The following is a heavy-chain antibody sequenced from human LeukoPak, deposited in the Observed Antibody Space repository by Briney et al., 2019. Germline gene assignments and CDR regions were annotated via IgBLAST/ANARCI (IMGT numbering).Heavy chain of an antibody. D-gene: IGHD3-22*01. Sequence: PSETLSLTCAVYGGSFSGYYWSWIRQPPGKGLEWIGEINHSGSTNYNPPLKSRVTISVDTSKNQFSLKLSSVTAADTAVYYCARIKWLWGAFDIWGQGTMVTVSS. J-gene: IGHJ3*02. CDR2: INHSGST. CDR3: ARIKWLWGAFDI. CDR1: GGSFSGYY. V-gene: IGHV4-34*01.